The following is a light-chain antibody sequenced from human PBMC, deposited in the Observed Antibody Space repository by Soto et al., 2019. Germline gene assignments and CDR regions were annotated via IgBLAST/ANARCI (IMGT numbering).Light chain of an antibody. CDR3: QQYGNSPYT. Sequence: EIVLTQSPGTLSLSPGERATLSCRASQSVSSSYLAWYQQNPGQAPRLLIYRASSRATGIPDRFSGSGSGTDFTLTISRLEPEDFAVYYCQQYGNSPYTFGQGTKLEIK. CDR2: RAS. J-gene: IGKJ2*01. V-gene: IGKV3-20*01. CDR1: QSVSSSY.